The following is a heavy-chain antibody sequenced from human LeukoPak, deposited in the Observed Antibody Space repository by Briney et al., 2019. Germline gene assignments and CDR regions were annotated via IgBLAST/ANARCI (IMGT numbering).Heavy chain of an antibody. CDR1: GGSFSGYY. J-gene: IGHJ4*02. Sequence: SETLSLTCAVYGGSFSGYYWSWIRQPPGKGLEWIGEINHSGSTNYNPSLKSRVTISVDTSKNQFSLKLSSVTAADTAVYYCARGFSDSSGWYSWGQGTLVTVSS. V-gene: IGHV4-34*01. CDR2: INHSGST. CDR3: ARGFSDSSGWYS. D-gene: IGHD6-19*01.